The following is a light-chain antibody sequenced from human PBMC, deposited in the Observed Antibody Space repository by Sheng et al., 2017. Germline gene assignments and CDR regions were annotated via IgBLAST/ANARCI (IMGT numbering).Light chain of an antibody. CDR2: AAS. Sequence: DIQMTQSPSSLSASVGDRVTITCRASQSISSYLNWYQQKPGKAPKLLIYAASSLQSGVPSRFSGSGSGTDFTLTISSLQPEDFATYYCQQSYNTVAVSFGGGTKVEI. CDR3: QQSYNTVAVS. V-gene: IGKV1-39*01. CDR1: QSISSY. J-gene: IGKJ4*01.